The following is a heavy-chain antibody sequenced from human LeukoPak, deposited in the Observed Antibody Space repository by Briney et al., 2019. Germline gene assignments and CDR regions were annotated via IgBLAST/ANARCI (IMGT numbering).Heavy chain of an antibody. D-gene: IGHD5-18*01. CDR3: ARGWGYSYGFDY. V-gene: IGHV3-7*03. J-gene: IGHJ4*02. Sequence: PGGSLRLSCAASGFTLSNYWMTWVRQAPGKGLEWVANIKPDESEKYYVGSVKGRFTISRDNAKNSLYLQMNSLGAEDTAVYYCARGWGYSYGFDYWGQGALVTVSS. CDR2: IKPDESEK. CDR1: GFTLSNYW.